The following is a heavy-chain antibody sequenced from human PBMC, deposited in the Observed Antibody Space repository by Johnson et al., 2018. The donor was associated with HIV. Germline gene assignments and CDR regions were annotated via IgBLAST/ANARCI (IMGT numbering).Heavy chain of an antibody. CDR1: GFTFSSYW. Sequence: VQLVESGGGVVQPGGSLRLSCVASGFTFSSYWMSWVRQAPGKGLEWVANIKQDGSEKYYVDSVKGRFTISRDNAKNSLYLQMNSLRAEDTAVYYCAREGSWDAFDIWGQGTMVTVSS. J-gene: IGHJ3*02. D-gene: IGHD6-13*01. V-gene: IGHV3-7*01. CDR2: IKQDGSEK. CDR3: AREGSWDAFDI.